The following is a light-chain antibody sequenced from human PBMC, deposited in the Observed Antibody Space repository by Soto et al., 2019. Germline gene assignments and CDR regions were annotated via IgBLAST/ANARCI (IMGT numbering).Light chain of an antibody. V-gene: IGKV3-20*01. Sequence: DIVMTQSPLSLPVTPGEPSSISCSSSHSLLHSNGYNYLAWYQQKPGQAPRLLIYGASNRATGIPDRFSGSGSGTDFTLTISRLEPEDFAVYYCQQYGSSGTFGQGTKVDIK. CDR3: QQYGSSGT. J-gene: IGKJ1*01. CDR1: HSLLHSNGYNY. CDR2: GAS.